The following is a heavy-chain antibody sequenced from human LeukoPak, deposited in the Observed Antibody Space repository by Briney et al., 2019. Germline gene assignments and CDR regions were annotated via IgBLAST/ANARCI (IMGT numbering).Heavy chain of an antibody. V-gene: IGHV4-34*01. CDR1: GGSFSGYY. CDR3: ARGPDYYGSGSYYKRKGYFDY. Sequence: SETLSLTCAVYGGSFSGYYWSWLRQPPGKGLEWIGEINHSGSTNYNPSLKSRVTISVDTSKTQFSLKLSSVTAADTAVYYCARGPDYYGSGSYYKRKGYFDYWGQGTLVTVSS. D-gene: IGHD3-10*01. J-gene: IGHJ4*02. CDR2: INHSGST.